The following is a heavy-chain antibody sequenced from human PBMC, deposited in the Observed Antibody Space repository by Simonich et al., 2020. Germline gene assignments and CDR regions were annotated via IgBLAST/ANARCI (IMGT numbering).Heavy chain of an antibody. CDR2: IFSNDEK. Sequence: QVTLKESGPVLVKPTETLTLTCTVSGFSLSNARMGVSWIRQPPGKALEWLAHIFSNDEKSYHTSQEGRLTNSKDTSKSQVVLTMTNMDPVDTATYYCARDYDILTGYYTFDYWGQGTLVTVSS. V-gene: IGHV2-26*02. D-gene: IGHD3-9*01. J-gene: IGHJ4*02. CDR3: ARDYDILTGYYTFDY. CDR1: GFSLSNARMG.